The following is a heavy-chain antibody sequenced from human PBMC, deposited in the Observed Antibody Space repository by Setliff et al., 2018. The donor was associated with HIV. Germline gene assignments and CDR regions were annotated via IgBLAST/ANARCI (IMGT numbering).Heavy chain of an antibody. J-gene: IGHJ6*03. D-gene: IGHD2-2*02. CDR1: GGSFSGYY. V-gene: IGHV4-34*01. Sequence: SETLSLTCDVYGGSFSGYYWSWIRQPPGKGLEWIGKINHSGSTNYNPSLKSRVTISVDTSKNQFSLKLSSVTAADTAVYYCARDGVSIVVVPAAIHYYYYMDVWGKGTTVTVSS. CDR2: INHSGST. CDR3: ARDGVSIVVVPAAIHYYYYMDV.